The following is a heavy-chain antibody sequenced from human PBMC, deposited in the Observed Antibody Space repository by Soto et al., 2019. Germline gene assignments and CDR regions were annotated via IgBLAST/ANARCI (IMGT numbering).Heavy chain of an antibody. J-gene: IGHJ4*02. CDR1: GGTFRTYA. CDR3: TRSIGSGGVIGGFDY. CDR2: ILPIFDTP. Sequence: QVQLVQSETEVKKPGSAVKVSCKASGGTFRTYAMNWVRQAPGQGLEWMGGILPIFDTPRYAQKFQGRVTITVDESTTTAYMELSSLRSDDTAVYYCTRSIGSGGVIGGFDYWGQGTLVTVSS. V-gene: IGHV1-69*01. D-gene: IGHD3-16*02.